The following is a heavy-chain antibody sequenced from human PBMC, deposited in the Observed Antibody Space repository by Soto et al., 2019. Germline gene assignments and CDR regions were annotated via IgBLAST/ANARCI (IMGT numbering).Heavy chain of an antibody. CDR2: ISSDKSST. V-gene: IGHV3-74*01. CDR1: GFTFSTYW. J-gene: IGHJ4*02. CDR3: VPLGYCPNVICYSSI. D-gene: IGHD2-8*01. Sequence: PGGSLRLSCAASGFTFSTYWMHWVRQAPGKGLVWVSRISSDKSSTAYADSVRGRFTISRDDAKNTLYLQMNSLRAEDTAVYYCVPLGYCPNVICYSSIWGQGTPVTVSS.